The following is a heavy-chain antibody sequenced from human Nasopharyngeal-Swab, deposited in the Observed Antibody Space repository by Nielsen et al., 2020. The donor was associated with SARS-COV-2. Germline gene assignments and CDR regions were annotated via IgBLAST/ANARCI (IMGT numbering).Heavy chain of an antibody. CDR2: MTPNNGAT. CDR1: AYTFTTYD. Sequence: ASVKVSCKASAYTFTTYDINWLRQATGQGLEWMGWMTPNNGATGYAQKFQGRVTLTWDTSISTAYMELSSLRSEDTAVYYCTRGVPDFGYWGQGTLVTVSS. CDR3: TRGVPDFGY. V-gene: IGHV1-8*01. J-gene: IGHJ4*02.